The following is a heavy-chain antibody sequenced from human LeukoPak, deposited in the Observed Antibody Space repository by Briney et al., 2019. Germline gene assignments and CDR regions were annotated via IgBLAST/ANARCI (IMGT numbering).Heavy chain of an antibody. Sequence: PGGSPRLSCIASGVAIGSSWMSWVRQSPGKRLEWVANVNPGGSVQNYVDSVTGRFTISRDNAKNSLYLQMNNLRADDTAVYYCATTFPYCSEDNCALGGQGTLVTVSS. CDR3: ATTFPYCSEDNCAL. V-gene: IGHV3-7*01. J-gene: IGHJ1*01. D-gene: IGHD2-15*01. CDR2: VNPGGSVQ. CDR1: GVAIGSSW.